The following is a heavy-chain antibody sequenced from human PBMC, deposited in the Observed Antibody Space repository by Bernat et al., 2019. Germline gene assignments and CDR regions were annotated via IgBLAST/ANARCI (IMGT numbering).Heavy chain of an antibody. CDR2: LHTGNGNT. CDR1: GYTFTNYA. V-gene: IGHV1-3*04. CDR3: ARGRTSGSYEDY. J-gene: IGHJ4*02. Sequence: QVQLVQSGAAVRKPGASVKVSCKASGYTFTNYAIHWVRQAPEQRPEWMGWLHTGNGNTRYSQKFQGRVTITRDTSASTAYMELSSLTSEDTAVYYCARGRTSGSYEDYWGQGTLVTVSS. D-gene: IGHD1-26*01.